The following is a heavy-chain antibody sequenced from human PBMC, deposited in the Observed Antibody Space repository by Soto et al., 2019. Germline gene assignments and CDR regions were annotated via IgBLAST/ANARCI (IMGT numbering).Heavy chain of an antibody. CDR3: ASALYCGGDCYPEHNYYYYYGMDV. CDR2: ISSSSSYI. Sequence: PGGSLRLSCAASGFTSSSYSMNWVRQAPGKGLEWVSSISSSSSYIYYADSVKGRFTISRDNAKNSLYLQMNSLRAEDTAVYYCASALYCGGDCYPEHNYYYYYGMDVWGQGTTVTSP. D-gene: IGHD2-21*02. V-gene: IGHV3-21*01. CDR1: GFTSSSYS. J-gene: IGHJ6*02.